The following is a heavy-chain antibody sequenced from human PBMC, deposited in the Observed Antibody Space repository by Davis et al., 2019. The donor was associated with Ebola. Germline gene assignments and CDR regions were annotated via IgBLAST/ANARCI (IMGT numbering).Heavy chain of an antibody. J-gene: IGHJ5*02. D-gene: IGHD2-2*01. V-gene: IGHV3-53*01. Sequence: GESLKISCAASGFTVSSNYMSWVRQAPGKGLEWVSVIYSGGSTYYADSVKGRFTISRDNSKNTLYLQMNSLRAEDTAVYYCAREGRMPTAYFDPWGQGTLVTVSS. CDR3: AREGRMPTAYFDP. CDR2: IYSGGST. CDR1: GFTVSSNY.